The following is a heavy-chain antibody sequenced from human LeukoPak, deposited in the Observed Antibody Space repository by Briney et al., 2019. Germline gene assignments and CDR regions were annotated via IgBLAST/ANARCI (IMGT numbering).Heavy chain of an antibody. CDR3: ARVIAVAGYGVDY. V-gene: IGHV1-8*01. Sequence: ASVKVSCKASGYTFKSYDINWVRQATGQGLEWMGWMNPNSGKTGYAQKFQGRVTMTRNTSISTAYMELSSLISEDTAVYYCARVIAVAGYGVDYWGQGTVVTVSS. J-gene: IGHJ4*02. CDR2: MNPNSGKT. CDR1: GYTFKSYD. D-gene: IGHD6-19*01.